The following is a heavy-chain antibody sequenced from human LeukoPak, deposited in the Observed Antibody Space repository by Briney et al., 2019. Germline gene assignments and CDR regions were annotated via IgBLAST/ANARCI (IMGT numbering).Heavy chain of an antibody. J-gene: IGHJ6*03. D-gene: IGHD5-24*01. V-gene: IGHV4-34*01. CDR1: GGSFSGYY. CDR3: ARQMGGYYYYYMDV. Sequence: SETLSLTCAVYGGSFSGYYWSWIRQPPGKGLEWIGEINHSGSTNYNPSLKSRVTISVDTSKNQFSLKLSSVTAADTAVYYCARQMGGYYYYYMDVWGKGTTVTVSS. CDR2: INHSGST.